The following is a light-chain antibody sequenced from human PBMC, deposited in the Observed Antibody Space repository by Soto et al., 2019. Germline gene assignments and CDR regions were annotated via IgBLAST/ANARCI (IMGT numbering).Light chain of an antibody. V-gene: IGLV2-23*01. J-gene: IGLJ1*01. CDR2: EGS. CDR3: CSYAGRV. Sequence: VLTQPASVSGSPGQSITISCTGTSSDVGSYNLVSWYQQHPGKAPKLMIYEGSKRPSGVSNRFSGSKSGNTASLTISGLQAEDEADYYCCSYAGRVFGTGTKVT. CDR1: SSDVGSYNL.